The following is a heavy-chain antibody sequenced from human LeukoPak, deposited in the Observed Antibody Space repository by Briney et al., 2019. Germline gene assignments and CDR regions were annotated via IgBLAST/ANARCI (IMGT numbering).Heavy chain of an antibody. V-gene: IGHV1-2*02. D-gene: IGHD2-15*01. CDR1: GYNFAHYH. Sequence: ASVKASCKASGYNFAHYHTHWVLQAPGQGLEWMGSLNPNTGDTLLAQKFQGRVTMTRDTSITVGYMELSSLTFDDTGVYYCARDPDSGPDLWGQGTLVTV. J-gene: IGHJ5*02. CDR3: ARDPDSGPDL. CDR2: LNPNTGDT.